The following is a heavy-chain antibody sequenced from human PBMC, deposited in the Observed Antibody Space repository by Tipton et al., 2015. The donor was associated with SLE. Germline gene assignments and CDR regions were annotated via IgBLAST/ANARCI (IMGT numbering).Heavy chain of an antibody. CDR2: IHHSGIT. Sequence: TLSLTCTVSGDSVSNAHYYWGWIRQSPGKGPEWVGSIHHSGITYYNPSLKSRVTISVDTSKNQFSLKLNSVAAADTAVYYCARDGSQWLAAYFHHWGQGTLVTVSS. V-gene: IGHV4-39*07. J-gene: IGHJ1*01. CDR1: GDSVSNAHYY. CDR3: ARDGSQWLAAYFHH. D-gene: IGHD6-19*01.